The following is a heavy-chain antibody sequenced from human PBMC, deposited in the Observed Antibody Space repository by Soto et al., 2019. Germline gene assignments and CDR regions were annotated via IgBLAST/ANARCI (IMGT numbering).Heavy chain of an antibody. CDR1: GYSFPSYC. D-gene: IGHD3-10*01. Sequence: GESLKISCQSSGYSFPSYCIAWVRQMPGKGLEWMGIICPGDSDSTYSPSFQGQVTISVDRYLRVAFLQGKGLKASDTAMYYCAVSYYYVSASYYKAGANAISSQGTTVTVSS. CDR2: ICPGDSDS. CDR3: AVSYYYVSASYYKAGANAI. V-gene: IGHV5-51*01. J-gene: IGHJ3*02.